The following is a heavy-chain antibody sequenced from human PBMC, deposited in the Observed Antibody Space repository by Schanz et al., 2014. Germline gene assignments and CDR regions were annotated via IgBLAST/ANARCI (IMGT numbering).Heavy chain of an antibody. CDR3: ARVVRSDYLSELDF. CDR1: GATFNSYA. V-gene: IGHV1-69*04. Sequence: QVRLVQSGAEVKKPGSSVKVSCKSSGATFNSYAFGWLRQAPGQGFEWVGSIIPPLRQTRYAQKFEERVIITADTSTTTVYMDLASLTSDDTAVYYCARVVRSDYLSELDFWGQGTQVIVSS. D-gene: IGHD4-17*01. J-gene: IGHJ4*02. CDR2: IIPPLRQT.